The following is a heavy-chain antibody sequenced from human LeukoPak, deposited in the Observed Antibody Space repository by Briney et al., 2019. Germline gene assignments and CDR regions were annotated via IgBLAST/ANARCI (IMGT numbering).Heavy chain of an antibody. Sequence: PSETLSLTCTVSGGSISRSSYYWSWIRQPPGKGLEWIGEINHSGSTNYNPSLKSRVTISVDTSKNQFSLKLSSVTAADTAVYYCARLTLYSSGWYRTDAFDIWGQGTMVTVSS. D-gene: IGHD6-19*01. CDR2: INHSGST. CDR1: GGSISRSSYY. CDR3: ARLTLYSSGWYRTDAFDI. V-gene: IGHV4-39*07. J-gene: IGHJ3*02.